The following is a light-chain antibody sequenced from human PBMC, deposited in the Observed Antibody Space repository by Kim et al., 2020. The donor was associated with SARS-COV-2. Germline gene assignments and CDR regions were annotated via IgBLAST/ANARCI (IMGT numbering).Light chain of an antibody. CDR3: QQRHDWPPLT. V-gene: IGKV3-11*01. CDR2: DAS. CDR1: QSVSSD. J-gene: IGKJ4*01. Sequence: SPGERATLSCRASQSVSSDLAWYQLKPGQAPRLLIYDASTRATGIPARFSGSGSGTDFTLTISSLEPEDFAVHYCQQRHDWPPLTFGGGTKVDIK.